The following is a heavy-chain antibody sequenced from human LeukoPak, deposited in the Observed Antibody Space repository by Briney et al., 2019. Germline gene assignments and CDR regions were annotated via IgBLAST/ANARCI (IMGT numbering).Heavy chain of an antibody. V-gene: IGHV4-34*01. CDR3: ARRITMVRGANNWFDP. Sequence: SETLSLTCAVYGGSFSGYYWSWIRQPPGKGLEWIGEINHSGSTNYNPSLKSRVTISVDTSKNQFSLKLSSVTAADTAVYYCARRITMVRGANNWFDPWGQGTLVTVSS. CDR1: GGSFSGYY. D-gene: IGHD3-10*01. J-gene: IGHJ5*02. CDR2: INHSGST.